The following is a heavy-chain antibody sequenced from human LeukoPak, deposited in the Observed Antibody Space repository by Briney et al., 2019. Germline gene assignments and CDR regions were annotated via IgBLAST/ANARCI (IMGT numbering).Heavy chain of an antibody. CDR3: ARAAGDYSAFDI. J-gene: IGHJ3*02. CDR2: ISSSSSTI. D-gene: IGHD7-27*01. V-gene: IGHV3-48*03. CDR1: GFTFSSYE. Sequence: PGGSLRLSCAASGFTFSSYEMNWVRQAPGKGLEWVSYISSSSSTIYYADSVKGRFTISRDNAKNSLYLQMNSLRAEDTAIYYCARAAGDYSAFDIWGQGTMVTLSS.